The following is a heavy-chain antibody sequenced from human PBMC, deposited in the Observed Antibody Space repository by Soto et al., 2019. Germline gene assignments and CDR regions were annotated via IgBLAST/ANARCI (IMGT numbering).Heavy chain of an antibody. J-gene: IGHJ6*02. CDR1: GFIFSSDA. D-gene: IGHD4-17*01. CDR3: ARDSSPYGGYPMYGMDV. V-gene: IGHV3-30*04. CDR2: ISYDGRST. Sequence: PGGSLRLSCAASGFIFSSDAMYWVRQAPGKGLEWVTLISYDGRSTYYAESVKGRFTISRDNSKNTLYLQINALRTDDTAVYYCARDSSPYGGYPMYGMDVWGHGTTVTVSS.